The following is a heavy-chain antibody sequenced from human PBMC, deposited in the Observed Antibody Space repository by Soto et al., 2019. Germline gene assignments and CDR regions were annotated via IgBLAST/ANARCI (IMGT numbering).Heavy chain of an antibody. CDR1: GGTFSRYG. CDR3: ARAIGNQIDY. Sequence: SVRVSCKASGGTFSRYGISWVRQAPGQGLEWMGGIILIFGTANYAQKFQGRVTLTADESTSTAYMELISLRSEDTAVYYCARAIGNQIDYWGLGTLVTVSS. D-gene: IGHD1-1*01. CDR2: IILIFGTA. J-gene: IGHJ4*02. V-gene: IGHV1-69*13.